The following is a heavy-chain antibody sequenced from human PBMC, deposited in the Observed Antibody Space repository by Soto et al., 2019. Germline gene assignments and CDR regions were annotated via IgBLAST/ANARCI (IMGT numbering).Heavy chain of an antibody. J-gene: IGHJ4*02. CDR2: ISAYNGNT. V-gene: IGHV1-18*01. Sequence: QVQLVQSGAEVKKPGASVKVSCKASGYTFTSYGISWVRQAPGQGLEWMGWISAYNGNTNYAQKRQGRXTXPXXTSTSTAYMELRSLRSDATAVYYCARDLAVGLVDYWGQGTLVTVSS. D-gene: IGHD6-19*01. CDR1: GYTFTSYG. CDR3: ARDLAVGLVDY.